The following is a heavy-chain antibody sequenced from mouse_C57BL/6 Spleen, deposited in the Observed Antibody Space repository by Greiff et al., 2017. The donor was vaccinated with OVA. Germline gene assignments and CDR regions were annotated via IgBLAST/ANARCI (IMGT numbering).Heavy chain of an antibody. Sequence: QVQLQQSGPGLVQPSQSLSITCTASGFSLTSYGVHWVRQSPGKGLEWLGVIWSGGSTAYNAAFISRLSISKDNSKSQVFFKMNSLQADDTAIYYCAREVPIDYWGQGTTLTVSS. CDR2: IWSGGST. CDR1: GFSLTSYG. V-gene: IGHV2-2*01. J-gene: IGHJ2*01. CDR3: AREVPIDY. D-gene: IGHD5-1*01.